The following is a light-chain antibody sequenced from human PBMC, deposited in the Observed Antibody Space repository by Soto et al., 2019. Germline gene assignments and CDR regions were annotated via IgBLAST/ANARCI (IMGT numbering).Light chain of an antibody. CDR3: QQRSHWPVT. CDR1: QSVSRY. J-gene: IGKJ5*01. CDR2: DAS. Sequence: EVVLTQSPATLSLSPGERATLSCRPSQSVSRYLAWYQQKPGQAPRLLIYDASNRATGIPARFSGSGSGTDFILTISSLEPEDCAVYYCQQRSHWPVTFGQGTRLEIK. V-gene: IGKV3-11*01.